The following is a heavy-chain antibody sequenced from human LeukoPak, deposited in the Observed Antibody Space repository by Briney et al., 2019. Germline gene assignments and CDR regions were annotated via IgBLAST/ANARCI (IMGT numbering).Heavy chain of an antibody. CDR3: ARVLWFGEVLKGDAFDI. V-gene: IGHV3-33*01. Sequence: GGSLRLSCAASGFTFSSYGMHWVRQAPGKGLEWVAVIWYDGSNKYYGDSVKGRFTISRDNSRNTLYLQMTNLRAEDTAVYYCARVLWFGEVLKGDAFDIWGQGTMVTVSS. D-gene: IGHD3-10*01. CDR2: IWYDGSNK. CDR1: GFTFSSYG. J-gene: IGHJ3*02.